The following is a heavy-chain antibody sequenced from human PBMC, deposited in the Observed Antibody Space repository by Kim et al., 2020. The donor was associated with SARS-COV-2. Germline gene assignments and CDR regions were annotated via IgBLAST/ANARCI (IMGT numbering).Heavy chain of an antibody. CDR3: ARGSELGGPIF. D-gene: IGHD3-16*01. Sequence: GGSLRPSCAASGFNVTNYFMTWVRQAPGKGLEWVSIIFSGGGSAYYADLVKGRFTISRDKSKNTLNLQMTSLRPEDTAVYYCARGSELGGPIFWGQGTLV. V-gene: IGHV3-66*01. J-gene: IGHJ4*02. CDR2: IFSGGGSA. CDR1: GFNVTNYF.